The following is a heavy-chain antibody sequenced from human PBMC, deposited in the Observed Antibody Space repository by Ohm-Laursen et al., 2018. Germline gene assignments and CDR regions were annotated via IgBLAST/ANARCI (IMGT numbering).Heavy chain of an antibody. J-gene: IGHJ4*02. Sequence: SLRLSCAASGFTFSNYWMSWVRQAPGKGLEWVSAISGSGGSTYYADSVKGRFTISRDNSKNTLYLQMNSLRAEDTAVYYCAKGRVRYPNFFEVWGQGTLVTVSS. CDR2: ISGSGGST. D-gene: IGHD3-9*01. V-gene: IGHV3-23*01. CDR1: GFTFSNYW. CDR3: AKGRVRYPNFFEV.